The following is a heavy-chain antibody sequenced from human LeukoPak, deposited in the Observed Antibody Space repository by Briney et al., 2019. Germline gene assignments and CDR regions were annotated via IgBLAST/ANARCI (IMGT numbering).Heavy chain of an antibody. CDR1: GFTFSSYW. D-gene: IGHD6-19*01. CDR2: IRYDGSNK. CDR3: AKDLGSSGWYAGRGFDY. Sequence: GGSLRLSCAASGFTFSSYWMTWVRQAPGKGLEWVAFIRYDGSNKYYADSVKGRFTISRDNSKNTLYLQMNSLRAEDTAVYYCAKDLGSSGWYAGRGFDYWGQGALVTVSS. V-gene: IGHV3-30*02. J-gene: IGHJ4*02.